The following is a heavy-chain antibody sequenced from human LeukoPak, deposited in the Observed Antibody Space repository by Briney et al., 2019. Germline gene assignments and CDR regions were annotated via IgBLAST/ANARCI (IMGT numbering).Heavy chain of an antibody. D-gene: IGHD4-17*01. J-gene: IGHJ4*02. V-gene: IGHV4-34*01. Sequence: SETLCLTCAVYGGSFNGYYWSWIRQPPGKGLEWIGEINRSGSTNYNPSLKSRVTISVDTSKNQFSLKLSSVTAADTAVYYCARFLYGDYPYWGQGTLVTVSS. CDR2: INRSGST. CDR3: ARFLYGDYPY. CDR1: GGSFNGYY.